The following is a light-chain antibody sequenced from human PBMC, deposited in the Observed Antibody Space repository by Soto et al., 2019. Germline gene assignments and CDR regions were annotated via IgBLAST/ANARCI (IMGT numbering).Light chain of an antibody. CDR1: QSVLHSSNNKNY. CDR2: WAS. V-gene: IGKV4-1*01. Sequence: DIVMTQSPDSLAVSLGERATINCKSSQSVLHSSNNKNYLAWYRQKPGQPPNLLIYWASTRESGVPDRFSGSGSGTDFTLTISSLQAEDVAVYYCQQYYSTPFTFGPGTKVDIK. J-gene: IGKJ3*01. CDR3: QQYYSTPFT.